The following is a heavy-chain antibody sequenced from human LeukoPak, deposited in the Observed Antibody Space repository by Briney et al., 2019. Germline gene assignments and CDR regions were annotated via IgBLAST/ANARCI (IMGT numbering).Heavy chain of an antibody. V-gene: IGHV1-69*05. D-gene: IGHD2-2*01. CDR1: GGTFSSYA. CDR2: IIPIFGTA. CDR3: ARRGYCSSASCLRLSHYYYMDV. Sequence: ASVKVSCKASGGTFSSYAISWVRQAPGQGLEWMGGIIPIFGTANYAQKFQGRVTITTDESTSTAYMELSSLRSEDTAVYYCARRGYCSSASCLRLSHYYYMDVWGKGTTVTVSS. J-gene: IGHJ6*03.